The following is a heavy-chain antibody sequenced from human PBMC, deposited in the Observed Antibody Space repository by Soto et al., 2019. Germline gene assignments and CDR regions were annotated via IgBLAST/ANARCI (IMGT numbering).Heavy chain of an antibody. CDR1: GYTFTSYD. V-gene: IGHV1-8*01. D-gene: IGHD2-15*01. Sequence: ASVKVSCKASGYTFTSYDINWVRQATGQGLEWMGWMNPNSGNTGYAQKFQGRVTMTRNTSISTAYMELSSLRSEDTAVYYCARGNWFVNYYYYYMDVWGKGTTVTVSS. J-gene: IGHJ6*03. CDR3: ARGNWFVNYYYYYMDV. CDR2: MNPNSGNT.